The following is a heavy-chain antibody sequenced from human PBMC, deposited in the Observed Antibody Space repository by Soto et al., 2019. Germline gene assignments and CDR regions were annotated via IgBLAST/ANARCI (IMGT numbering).Heavy chain of an antibody. CDR3: ARENVLTGSCFYAFDI. Sequence: GESLKISCKGSGYSLTSYWIGWVRQMPGKVLEWMGIIYPGDSDTRYSPSFQGQVTISTDKSISTGYLQWSSLRASDTAMYYCARENVLTGSCFYAFDIWGQGXMVTV. J-gene: IGHJ3*02. V-gene: IGHV5-51*01. D-gene: IGHD3-9*01. CDR2: IYPGDSDT. CDR1: GYSLTSYW.